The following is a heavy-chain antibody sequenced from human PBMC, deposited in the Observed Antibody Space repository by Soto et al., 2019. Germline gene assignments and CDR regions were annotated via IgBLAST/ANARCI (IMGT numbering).Heavy chain of an antibody. D-gene: IGHD3-10*01. CDR3: ARGFKSFDL. CDR2: SRKKADNYIT. Sequence: PGGSLRLSCAASGFTLSDHYMDWVRQAPGKGLEWVGRSRKKADNYITQYAASMKGRFTISRDESKNSLSLQMNSLETEDTAVYYCARGFKSFDLWGQGTMVTVSS. J-gene: IGHJ3*01. CDR1: GFTLSDHY. V-gene: IGHV3-72*01.